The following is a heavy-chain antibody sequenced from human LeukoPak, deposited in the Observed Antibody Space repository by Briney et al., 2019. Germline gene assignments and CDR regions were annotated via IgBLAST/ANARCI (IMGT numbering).Heavy chain of an antibody. CDR3: AKLLSNSGRFLY. V-gene: IGHV3-30*02. Sequence: GGSLTLSCAASGFIFSSYGMHWVRQAPGKGLEWVAFIRNDGSNKYYADSVKGRFTISRDNSKNTLYLQMNSLRAEDTAVYYCAKLLSNSGRFLYWGQGTLVTVSS. CDR2: IRNDGSNK. J-gene: IGHJ4*02. CDR1: GFIFSSYG. D-gene: IGHD4-23*01.